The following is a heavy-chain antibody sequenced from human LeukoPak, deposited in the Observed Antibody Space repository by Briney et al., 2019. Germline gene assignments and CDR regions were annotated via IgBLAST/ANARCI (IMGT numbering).Heavy chain of an antibody. Sequence: GGSLRLSCAASGFTFSSHGMHWVRQAPGKGLEWVSAISGSGGSTYYADSVKGRFTISRDNSKNTLYLQMNSLRAEDTAVYYCAKAAGRGYNYGDYFDYWGQGTLVTVSS. V-gene: IGHV3-23*01. CDR2: ISGSGGST. D-gene: IGHD5-18*01. J-gene: IGHJ4*02. CDR1: GFTFSSHG. CDR3: AKAAGRGYNYGDYFDY.